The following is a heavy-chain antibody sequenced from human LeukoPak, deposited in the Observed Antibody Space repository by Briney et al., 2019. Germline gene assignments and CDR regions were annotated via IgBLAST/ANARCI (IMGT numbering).Heavy chain of an antibody. V-gene: IGHV4-34*01. J-gene: IGHJ6*02. Sequence: SETLSLTCAVYGGSFSGYYWSWIRQPPGKGLEWIGEINHSGSTNYNPSLKSRVTISVDTSKNQFSLKLSSVTAVDTAVYYCARLGYCSGGSCFYYYYGMDVWGQGTTVTVSS. CDR1: GGSFSGYY. D-gene: IGHD2-15*01. CDR3: ARLGYCSGGSCFYYYYGMDV. CDR2: INHSGST.